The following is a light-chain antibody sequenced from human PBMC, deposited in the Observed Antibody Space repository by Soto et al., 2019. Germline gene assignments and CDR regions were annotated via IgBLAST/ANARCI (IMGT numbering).Light chain of an antibody. CDR1: SSNIGSNT. J-gene: IGLJ1*01. Sequence: QSVLTQPPSASGTPGKRVTISCSGSSSNIGSNTVNWYQHLPGTAPKLLMYSNNQRPSGVPDRFSGSKPGTSASLAISGLQSEDESDYYCAAWDDSLNGYVFGTGTKLTVL. V-gene: IGLV1-44*01. CDR3: AAWDDSLNGYV. CDR2: SNN.